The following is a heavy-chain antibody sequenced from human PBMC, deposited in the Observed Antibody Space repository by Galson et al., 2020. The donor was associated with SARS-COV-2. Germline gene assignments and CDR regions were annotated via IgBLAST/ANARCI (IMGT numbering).Heavy chain of an antibody. D-gene: IGHD3-10*01. V-gene: IGHV3-7*01. CDR2: IKQDGSEK. J-gene: IGHJ6*02. CDR1: GFTFSSYW. Sequence: TGGSLRLSCAASGFTFSSYWMSWVRQAPGKGLEWVANIKQDGSEKYYVDSVKGRFTISRDNAKNSLYLQMNSLRAEDTAVYYCARDIYGSGSYSGYYGMDVWGQVTTVTVSS. CDR3: ARDIYGSGSYSGYYGMDV.